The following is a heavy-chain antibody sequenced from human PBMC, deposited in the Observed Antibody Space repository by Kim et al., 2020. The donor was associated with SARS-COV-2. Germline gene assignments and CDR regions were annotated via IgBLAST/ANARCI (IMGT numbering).Heavy chain of an antibody. Sequence: SETLSLTCAVYGGSFSGYYWSWIRQPPGKGLEWIGEINHSGSTNYNPSLKSRVTISVDTSKNQFSLKLSSVTAADTAVYYCARVVRRYYDSSGYPDYWGQGTLVTVSS. D-gene: IGHD3-22*01. V-gene: IGHV4-34*01. CDR2: INHSGST. J-gene: IGHJ4*02. CDR3: ARVVRRYYDSSGYPDY. CDR1: GGSFSGYY.